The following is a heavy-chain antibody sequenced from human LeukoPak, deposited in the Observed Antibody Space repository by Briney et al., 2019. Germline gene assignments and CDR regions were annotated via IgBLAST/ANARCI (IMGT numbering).Heavy chain of an antibody. CDR3: ARSPVGYCSSTSCYRKGYYYYYMDV. D-gene: IGHD2-2*01. Sequence: GASVKVSCKASGYTFTSYGISWVRQAPGQGLEWMGWISAYNGNTNYAQKLQGRVTMTTDTSTSTAYMELRSLRSDDTAVYYCARSPVGYCSSTSCYRKGYYYYYMDVWGKGTTVTISS. J-gene: IGHJ6*03. CDR2: ISAYNGNT. CDR1: GYTFTSYG. V-gene: IGHV1-18*01.